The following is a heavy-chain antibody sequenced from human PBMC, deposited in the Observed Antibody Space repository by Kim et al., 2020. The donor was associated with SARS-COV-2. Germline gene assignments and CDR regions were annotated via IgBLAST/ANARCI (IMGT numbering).Heavy chain of an antibody. Sequence: FYTPYLKGRVSISVDTSKKQFSLKLSSVTAADTAVYYCARTRDYYYGMDVWGQGTTVSVSS. CDR3: ARTRDYYYGMDV. J-gene: IGHJ6*02. V-gene: IGHV4-39*01.